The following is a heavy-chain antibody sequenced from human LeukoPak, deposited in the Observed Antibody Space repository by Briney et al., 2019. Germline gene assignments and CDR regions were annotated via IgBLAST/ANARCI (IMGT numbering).Heavy chain of an antibody. V-gene: IGHV4-59*01. CDR2: IYYSGST. J-gene: IGHJ3*02. CDR3: ARVNYYDSSGYYKGAFDI. Sequence: PSETLSLTCTVSGGSISSYYWSWIRQPPGKGLEWIRYIYYSGSTNYNPSLKSRVTISVDTSKNQFSLKLSSVTAADTAVYYCARVNYYDSSGYYKGAFDIWGQGTMVTVSS. D-gene: IGHD3-22*01. CDR1: GGSISSYY.